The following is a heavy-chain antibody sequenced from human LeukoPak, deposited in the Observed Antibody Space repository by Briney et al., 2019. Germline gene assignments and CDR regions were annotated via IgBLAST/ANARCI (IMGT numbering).Heavy chain of an antibody. J-gene: IGHJ4*02. CDR1: GYTFISNA. D-gene: IGHD3-10*01. V-gene: IGHV1-3*04. Sequence: ASVKVSCKASGYTFISNAIHWVRQAPGQRLEWMGWIHSGSGNTKYSQKFQGRVIITRDTSATTAYMELSSLKSEDTAVYYCAKREVRHFDYWGQGTLVTVSS. CDR3: AKREVRHFDY. CDR2: IHSGSGNT.